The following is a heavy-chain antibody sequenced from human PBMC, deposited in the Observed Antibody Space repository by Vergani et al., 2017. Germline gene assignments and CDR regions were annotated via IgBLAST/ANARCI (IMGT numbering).Heavy chain of an antibody. CDR1: GYTSTNYP. V-gene: IGHV7-4-1*02. D-gene: IGHD6-19*01. CDR2: INTNSGNP. Sequence: QVQLLQSGSELKKPGASVRISCEASGYTSTNYPLIWVRQAPGQGLEFMGWINTNSGNPTYAPGFTGRFVFSLDTSVSTAYLQISGLKAEDSAVYYCARGRQWRLTEYLYGMDVWGQGTTVTVSS. J-gene: IGHJ6*02. CDR3: ARGRQWRLTEYLYGMDV.